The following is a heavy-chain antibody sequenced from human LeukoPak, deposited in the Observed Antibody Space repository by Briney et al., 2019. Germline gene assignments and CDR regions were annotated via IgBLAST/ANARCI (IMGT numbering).Heavy chain of an antibody. J-gene: IGHJ6*02. V-gene: IGHV1-46*01. CDR2: INPSGGNT. Sequence: WASVKVSCKASGYTFTKYYMHWVRQAPGQGLEWMGIINPSGGNTSYAQKFQGRVTMTRDTSTSTVYAELSSLRSEDTAVYYCAGSVATGTTDQLDYYYYGLDVWGQGTTVTVSS. CDR1: GYTFTKYY. D-gene: IGHD1-1*01. CDR3: AGSVATGTTDQLDYYYYGLDV.